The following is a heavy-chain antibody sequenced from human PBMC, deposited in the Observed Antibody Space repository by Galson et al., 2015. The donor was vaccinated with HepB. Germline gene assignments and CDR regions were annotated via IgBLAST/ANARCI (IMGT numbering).Heavy chain of an antibody. CDR3: ATQAGADILTRFFFDL. D-gene: IGHD2-2*02. Sequence: TLSLPCSVSGGSINNSLYYWGCIRQPPGKGLEWIGSVDYSGSTYYKQSLKSRLTISGDMSKNQFSLKLSSMTAADTALYYCATQAGADILTRFFFDLWGCGALVTVS. CDR2: VDYSGST. CDR1: GGSINNSLYY. J-gene: IGHJ2*01. V-gene: IGHV4-39*01.